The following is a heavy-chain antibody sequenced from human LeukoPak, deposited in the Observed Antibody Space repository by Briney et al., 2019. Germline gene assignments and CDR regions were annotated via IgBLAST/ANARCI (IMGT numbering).Heavy chain of an antibody. CDR2: IIPIFGTA. Sequence: SVKVSCKASGGTFSSYAISWVRQAPGQGLEWTGGIIPIFGTANYAQKFQGRVTITADESTGTAYMELSSLRSEDTAVYYCARTGSYGSGSYSHYWGQGTLVTVSS. CDR3: ARTGSYGSGSYSHY. J-gene: IGHJ4*02. V-gene: IGHV1-69*13. CDR1: GGTFSSYA. D-gene: IGHD3-10*01.